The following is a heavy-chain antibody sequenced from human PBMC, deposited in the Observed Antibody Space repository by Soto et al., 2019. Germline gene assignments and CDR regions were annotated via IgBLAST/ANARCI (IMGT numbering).Heavy chain of an antibody. V-gene: IGHV1-69*01. Sequence: QVQLVQSGAEVKKPGSSVKVSCKASGGTFSSYAISWVRQAPRQGLEWMGGIIPIFGTANYAQKFQGRVTITADESTSTAYMELSSLRSEDTAVYYCARDRYYDSSGYYYDWYFDLWGRGTLVTVSS. CDR3: ARDRYYDSSGYYYDWYFDL. CDR1: GGTFSSYA. J-gene: IGHJ2*01. CDR2: IIPIFGTA. D-gene: IGHD3-22*01.